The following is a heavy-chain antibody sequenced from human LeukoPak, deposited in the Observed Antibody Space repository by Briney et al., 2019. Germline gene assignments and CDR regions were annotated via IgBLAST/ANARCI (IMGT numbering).Heavy chain of an antibody. V-gene: IGHV3-23*01. CDR3: AKEYYYDSSGYYGY. J-gene: IGHJ4*02. CDR1: GFTFSSYA. Sequence: GGSPRLSCAASGFTFSSYAMSWVRQAPGKGLEWVSAISGSGGSTYYADSVKGRFTISRDNSKNTLYLQMNSLRAEDTAVYYCAKEYYYDSSGYYGYWGQGTLVTVSS. D-gene: IGHD3-22*01. CDR2: ISGSGGST.